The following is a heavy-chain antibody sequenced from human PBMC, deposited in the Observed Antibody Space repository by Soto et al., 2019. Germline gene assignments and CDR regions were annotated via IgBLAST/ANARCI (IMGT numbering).Heavy chain of an antibody. CDR1: GFAFNNYG. CDR2: ISKSDYT. D-gene: IGHD2-2*01. J-gene: IGHJ4*02. Sequence: SLRLSCTVSGFAFNNYGINWVRQAPGKGLEWVSSISKSDYTYYSDSVKGRFTISRDNAKNSVSLQMNTLRVEDTAVYYCAREDSIIIPAVSDFWGQGTLVTVSS. CDR3: AREDSIIIPAVSDF. V-gene: IGHV3-21*01.